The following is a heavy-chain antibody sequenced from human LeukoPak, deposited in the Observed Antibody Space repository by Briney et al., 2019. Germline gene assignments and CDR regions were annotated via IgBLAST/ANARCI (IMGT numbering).Heavy chain of an antibody. CDR1: GYTFTGYF. V-gene: IGHV1-2*02. J-gene: IGHJ5*02. CDR2: INPNSGGT. D-gene: IGHD2-15*01. Sequence: ASVKVSCKATGYTFTGYFIHWVRQAPGQGLEWMGWINPNSGGTNYAQKFQGRVTMTRDTSISTAYMELSRLRSDDTAVYYCARERYCSGGSCKYNWFDPWGQGTLVTVSS. CDR3: ARERYCSGGSCKYNWFDP.